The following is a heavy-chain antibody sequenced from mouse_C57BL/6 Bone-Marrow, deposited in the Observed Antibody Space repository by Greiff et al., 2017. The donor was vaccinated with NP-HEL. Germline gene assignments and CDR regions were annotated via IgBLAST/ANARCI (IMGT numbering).Heavy chain of an antibody. D-gene: IGHD3-1*01. J-gene: IGHJ3*01. Sequence: QVQLQQPGAELVKPGASVKLSCKASGYTFTSYWMQWVQQRPGQGLEWIGEIDPSDSSTNYNQKFKGKATLTVDTSSSTAYMQLTSLTSEDSAVLCCARAGTSAGFAGWGQGTLVTVAA. V-gene: IGHV1-50*01. CDR2: IDPSDSST. CDR1: GYTFTSYW. CDR3: ARAGTSAGFAG.